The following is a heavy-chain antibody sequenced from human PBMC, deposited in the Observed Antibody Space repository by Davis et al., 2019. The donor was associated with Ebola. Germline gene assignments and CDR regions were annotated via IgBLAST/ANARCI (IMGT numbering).Heavy chain of an antibody. CDR1: GYTFTSYG. Sequence: ASVKVSCKSSGYTFTSYGLVWVRQAPGLGLEWMGWISGFNTNTTFAQKFQGRVTVSKDTSTNTAYMDLRSLTSDDTAIYYCARAPNYDVLTGTSSYYFYYWGQGTLVTVSS. J-gene: IGHJ4*02. CDR3: ARAPNYDVLTGTSSYYFYY. V-gene: IGHV1-18*04. CDR2: ISGFNTNT. D-gene: IGHD3-9*01.